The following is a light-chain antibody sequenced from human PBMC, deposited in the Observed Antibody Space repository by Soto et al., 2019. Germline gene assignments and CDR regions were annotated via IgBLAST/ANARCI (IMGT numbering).Light chain of an antibody. CDR3: QQANSFPLT. J-gene: IGKJ4*01. V-gene: IGKV3-20*01. CDR2: GAS. Sequence: ESVLTQSPGSLSLSPGERATLSCRASQSVSSNYLAWYQHKPGQAPRLLIYGASSRATGIPDRFSGSGSGTDFTLTISRLEPEDFATYYCQQANSFPLTFGGGTKVEIK. CDR1: QSVSSNY.